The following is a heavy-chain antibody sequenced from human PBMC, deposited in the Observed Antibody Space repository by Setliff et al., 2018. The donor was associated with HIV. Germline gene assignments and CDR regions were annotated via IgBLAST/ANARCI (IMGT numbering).Heavy chain of an antibody. CDR1: GGTFSSYV. V-gene: IGHV1-69*05. J-gene: IGHJ4*02. D-gene: IGHD3-10*01. CDR2: IIPIFGTA. CDR3: ARAGGLRMDRGVVSDY. Sequence: VASVKVSCKASGGTFSSYVISWVRQAPGQGLEWMGGIIPIFGTAKYAQKFQGRVTITTDESTSTAYMELSGLISEDAAVYYCARAGGLRMDRGVVSDYWGQGTLVTVSS.